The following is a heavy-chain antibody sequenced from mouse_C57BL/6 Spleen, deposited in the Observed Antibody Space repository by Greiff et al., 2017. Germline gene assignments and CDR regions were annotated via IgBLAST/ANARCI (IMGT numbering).Heavy chain of an antibody. CDR2: INPDSSTI. D-gene: IGHD4-1*01. CDR3: ARHETAACLSF. CDR1: GIDFSRYW. J-gene: IGHJ3*01. V-gene: IGHV4-1*01. Sequence: EVQLQESGGGLVKPGGSLKLSCAASGIDFSRYWMSWVRRAPGKGLEWIGEINPDSSTINYAPSLKDKFIISRDNAKNTLYLQMRRVRSEDTALYDCARHETAACLSFWGQGTLVTVSA.